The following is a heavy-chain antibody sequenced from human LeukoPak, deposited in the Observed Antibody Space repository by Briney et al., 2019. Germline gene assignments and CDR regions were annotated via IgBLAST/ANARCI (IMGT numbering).Heavy chain of an antibody. CDR2: FYYSGST. J-gene: IGHJ4*02. D-gene: IGHD3-22*01. V-gene: IGHV4-61*01. CDR1: GGSVSSGNYY. Sequence: PSETLSLTCTVSGGSVSSGNYYWSWIRQPPGKGLEWIGYFYYSGSTSYNPSLKSRVTMSVDTSKNQFSLKLSSVTAADTAVYYCARDRWDYDSSGYYFDYWGQGTLVTVSS. CDR3: ARDRWDYDSSGYYFDY.